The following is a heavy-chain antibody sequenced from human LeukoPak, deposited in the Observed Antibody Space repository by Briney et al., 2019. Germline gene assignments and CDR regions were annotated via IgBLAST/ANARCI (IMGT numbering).Heavy chain of an antibody. D-gene: IGHD3-3*01. CDR3: ATVQFLEWLPD. CDR1: GFTFSDYY. V-gene: IGHV3-11*04. J-gene: IGHJ4*02. Sequence: GGSLRLSCTASGFTFSDYYMSWIRQAPGKGLEWISYISTRGDTIYYADSVKGRFTISRDNANNSLFLQMNSLRAEDTAFYYCATVQFLEWLPDWGQGTLVTVSS. CDR2: ISTRGDTI.